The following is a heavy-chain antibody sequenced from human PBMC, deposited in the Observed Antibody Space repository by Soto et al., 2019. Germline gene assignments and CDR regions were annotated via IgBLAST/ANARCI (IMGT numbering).Heavy chain of an antibody. CDR2: IIPFFGTP. CDR3: AKATTNGGWFNPFDS. D-gene: IGHD6-19*01. Sequence: QVLLVQSGAEVKKPGSSVKVSCKLSGATFSSYAMSWVRQAPGQGLEWIGGIIPFFGTPNYAQKFQGRVTITADTSTATSYMELSSLRSDDTAVYYCAKATTNGGWFNPFDSWGQGALVTVSS. CDR1: GATFSSYA. V-gene: IGHV1-69*06. J-gene: IGHJ4*02.